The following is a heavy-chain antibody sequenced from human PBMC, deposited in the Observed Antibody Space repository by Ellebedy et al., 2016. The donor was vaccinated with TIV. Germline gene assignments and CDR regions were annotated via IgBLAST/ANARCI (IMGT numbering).Heavy chain of an antibody. J-gene: IGHJ4*02. Sequence: GESLKIPCVASGGTFYNYHMHWVRQNPGKGLEWVAGISDDGRSEYYEESVKVRFTISRDNSRNTVHLQMNSLGTEDTAVFYCAKEGHTSGRCGNFDYWGQGTPVTVSS. CDR2: ISDDGRSE. CDR1: GGTFYNYH. V-gene: IGHV3-30*18. CDR3: AKEGHTSGRCGNFDY. D-gene: IGHD2-15*01.